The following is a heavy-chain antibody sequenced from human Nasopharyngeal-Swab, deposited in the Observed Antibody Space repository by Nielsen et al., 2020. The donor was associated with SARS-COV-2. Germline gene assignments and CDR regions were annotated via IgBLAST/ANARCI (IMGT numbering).Heavy chain of an antibody. J-gene: IGHJ6*02. D-gene: IGHD3-16*01. CDR3: ARRYYDYIWGGYTPNGMDV. Sequence: VRQMPGKGLEWVSSISSSSSYIYYADSVKGRFTISRDNAKNSLYLQMNSLRAEDTAVYYCARRYYDYIWGGYTPNGMDVWGQGTTVTVSS. V-gene: IGHV3-21*01. CDR2: ISSSSSYI.